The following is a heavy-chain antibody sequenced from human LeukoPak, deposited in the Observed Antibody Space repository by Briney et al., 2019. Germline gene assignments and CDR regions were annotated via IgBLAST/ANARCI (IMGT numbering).Heavy chain of an antibody. V-gene: IGHV1-69*04. CDR3: ARGLTYEDSGYDYFSY. J-gene: IGHJ4*02. Sequence: SVKVSCKASGGTFSSYAISWVRQAPGQGLEWMGRIIPIFGIANYAQKFQGRVTITADKSTSTAYMKLSSLRSEDTAVYYCARGLTYEDSGYDYFSYWGQGTLVTVSS. CDR2: IIPIFGIA. D-gene: IGHD5-12*01. CDR1: GGTFSSYA.